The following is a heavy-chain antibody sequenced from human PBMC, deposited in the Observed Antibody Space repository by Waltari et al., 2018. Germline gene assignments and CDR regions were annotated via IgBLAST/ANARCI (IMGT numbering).Heavy chain of an antibody. V-gene: IGHV3-30*02. CDR3: AKDIKGLRCLY. J-gene: IGHJ4*02. CDR1: GFTFSSYG. Sequence: QVQLVESGGGVVQPGGSLRLSCAASGFTFSSYGMHWVRQAPGKGLEWVAFLRYDGRNKYYADSVKGRFTISRDNSKNTLYLQMNSLRAEDTAVYYCAKDIKGLRCLYWGQGTLVTVSS. D-gene: IGHD4-17*01. CDR2: LRYDGRNK.